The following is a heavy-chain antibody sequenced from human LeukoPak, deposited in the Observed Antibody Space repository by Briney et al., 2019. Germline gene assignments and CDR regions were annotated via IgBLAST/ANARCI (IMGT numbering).Heavy chain of an antibody. D-gene: IGHD3-22*01. CDR2: ISSNGGST. CDR1: GFTFSSYA. CDR3: ARDSSGYIDY. J-gene: IGHJ4*02. Sequence: PGGSLRLSCAASGFTFSSYAMHWVRQAPGKGLEYVSAISSNGGSTYYANSVKGRFTISRDNSKNTLYLQMGSLRAEDMAVYYCARDSSGYIDYWGQGTLVTVSS. V-gene: IGHV3-64*01.